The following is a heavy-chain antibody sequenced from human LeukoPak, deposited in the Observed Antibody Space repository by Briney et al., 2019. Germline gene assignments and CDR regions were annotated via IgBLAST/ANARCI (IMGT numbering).Heavy chain of an antibody. CDR3: ARGHPLLDY. D-gene: IGHD2-21*02. J-gene: IGHJ4*02. CDR1: GGSISSGSYY. Sequence: KASETLSLTCTVSGGSISSGSYYWSWIRQPAGKGLEWIGEINHSGGTNYNPSLKSRVTISVDTSKNQFSLKLSSVTAADTAVYYCARGHPLLDYWGQGTLVTVSS. CDR2: INHSGGT. V-gene: IGHV4-61*10.